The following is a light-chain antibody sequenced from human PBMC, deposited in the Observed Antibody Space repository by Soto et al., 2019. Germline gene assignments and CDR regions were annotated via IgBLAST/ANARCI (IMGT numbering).Light chain of an antibody. V-gene: IGKV3-15*01. Sequence: ELVMTQSPVTLSVSPGERTTLSCRARQSVSSNLAWYQQRPGQAPRLLIYDASTRATGIPSRFSGSGSGTEFTLTISNLQSEYFAVYYCQQYNHWPRTFGRGTKVAI. CDR3: QQYNHWPRT. CDR2: DAS. CDR1: QSVSSN. J-gene: IGKJ1*01.